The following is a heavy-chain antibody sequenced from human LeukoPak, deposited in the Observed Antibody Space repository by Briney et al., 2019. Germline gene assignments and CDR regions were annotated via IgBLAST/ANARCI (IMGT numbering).Heavy chain of an antibody. CDR2: INTGNGNT. CDR3: ARDIWAFGSSRSPFDF. CDR1: GYTFTNYA. Sequence: ASVTVSFKGSGYTFTNYAIHWVRQAPGQRVDWMGWINTGNGNTKYSQKFQGRVTITRDTSASTAYMELSSLRSEDTAVYYCARDIWAFGSSRSPFDFWGQGTLVTVSS. J-gene: IGHJ4*02. D-gene: IGHD6-13*01. V-gene: IGHV1-3*04.